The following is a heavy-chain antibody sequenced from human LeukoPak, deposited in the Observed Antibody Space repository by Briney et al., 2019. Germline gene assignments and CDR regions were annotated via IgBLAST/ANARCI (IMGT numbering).Heavy chain of an antibody. CDR3: AKDLREWYYDPNGNYFSYGMDV. V-gene: IGHV3-11*01. D-gene: IGHD3-22*01. CDR2: IGASGSTR. J-gene: IGHJ6*02. Sequence: GGSLRLSCAASGFTFRKHYMSWIRQAPGRGPEWVAYIGASGSTRYYRDSVNGRFTISRDNAKNSLHLQMNSLRAEDTAVYYCAKDLREWYYDPNGNYFSYGMDVWGQGTTVVVSS. CDR1: GFTFRKHY.